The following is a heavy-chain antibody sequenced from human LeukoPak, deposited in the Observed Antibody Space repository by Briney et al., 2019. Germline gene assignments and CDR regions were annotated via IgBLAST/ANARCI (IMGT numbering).Heavy chain of an antibody. D-gene: IGHD3-9*01. CDR2: INHSGST. Sequence: SETLSLTCAVYGGSFSGYYWSWIRQPPGKGPEWIGEINHSGSTNYNPSLKSRVTISVDTSKDQFSLKLSSVTAADTAVYYCARNKDDILTGYSRYYYYYYYMDVWGKGTTVTVSS. CDR1: GGSFSGYY. J-gene: IGHJ6*03. V-gene: IGHV4-34*01. CDR3: ARNKDDILTGYSRYYYYYYYMDV.